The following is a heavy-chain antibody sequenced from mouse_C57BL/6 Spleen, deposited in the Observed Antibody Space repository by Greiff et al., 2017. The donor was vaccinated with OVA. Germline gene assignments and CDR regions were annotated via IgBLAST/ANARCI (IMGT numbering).Heavy chain of an antibody. J-gene: IGHJ4*01. Sequence: DVKLVESGGDLVKPGGSLKLSCAASGFTFSSYGMSWVRQTPDKRLEWVATISSGGSYTYYPDSVKGRVTISRDNAKNTLYLQMSSLKSEDTAMYYCARHDSSGPYYAMDYWGQGTSVTVSS. CDR3: ARHDSSGPYYAMDY. D-gene: IGHD3-2*02. CDR1: GFTFSSYG. CDR2: ISSGGSYT. V-gene: IGHV5-6*02.